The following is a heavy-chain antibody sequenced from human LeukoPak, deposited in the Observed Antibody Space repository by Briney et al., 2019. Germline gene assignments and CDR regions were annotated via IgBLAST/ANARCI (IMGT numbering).Heavy chain of an antibody. J-gene: IGHJ5*02. V-gene: IGHV4-39*01. CDR1: GGSISDTSYS. Sequence: SETLSLTCTVSGGSISDTSYSWGWIRQSPGKGLEWIGRIYYSGKTYYNPSLTSRVTISVDTSKNQISLTLTSVTAADTSLYYCARHKQASSGWFISLDPWGQGTLVIVSS. CDR3: ARHKQASSGWFISLDP. D-gene: IGHD6-19*01. CDR2: IYYSGKT.